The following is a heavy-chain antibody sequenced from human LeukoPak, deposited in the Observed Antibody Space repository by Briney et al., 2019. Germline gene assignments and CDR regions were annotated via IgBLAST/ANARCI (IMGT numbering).Heavy chain of an antibody. V-gene: IGHV4-34*01. CDR2: INHSGST. CDR1: GGSFSGYC. D-gene: IGHD1-7*01. J-gene: IGHJ4*02. CDR3: ARRGRASTGTNPHYFDY. Sequence: SETLSLTCAVYGGSFSGYCWSWLRQPPGKGLEWIGEINHSGSTNYNPSLKSRVTISVDTSKNQFSLKLSSVTAADTAVYYCARRGRASTGTNPHYFDYWGQGTLVTVSS.